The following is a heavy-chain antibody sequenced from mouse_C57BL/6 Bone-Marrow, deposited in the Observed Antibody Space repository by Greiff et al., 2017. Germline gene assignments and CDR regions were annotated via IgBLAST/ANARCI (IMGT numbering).Heavy chain of an antibody. D-gene: IGHD2-2*01. CDR2: INPSSGYT. CDR3: SRNGYPYWYFDV. Sequence: VQLKQSGAELARPGASVKMSCKASGYTFTSYTMLWVKQRPGQGLEWIGYINPSSGYTKYNQKFKDKATLTADKSSSTAYMQLSSLTSEDSAVYFCSRNGYPYWYFDVWGTGTSVTVSS. V-gene: IGHV1-4*01. J-gene: IGHJ1*03. CDR1: GYTFTSYT.